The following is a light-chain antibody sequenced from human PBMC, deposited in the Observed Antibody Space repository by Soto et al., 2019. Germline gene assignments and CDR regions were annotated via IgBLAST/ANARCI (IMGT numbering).Light chain of an antibody. CDR3: QQYDQWPWT. J-gene: IGKJ1*01. Sequence: EIVLTQSLPTVSLSQRERAALYCRASQGVSSNLAWYQQKAGQAPRLLIYAASTRATGVSARFGGSGSGTEFTLTISSLQSEDFAVYCCQQYDQWPWTFCQVAKVDI. CDR1: QGVSSN. V-gene: IGKV3-15*01. CDR2: AAS.